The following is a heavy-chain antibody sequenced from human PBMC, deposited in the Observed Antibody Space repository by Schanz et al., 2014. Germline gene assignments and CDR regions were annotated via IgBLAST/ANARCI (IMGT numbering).Heavy chain of an antibody. Sequence: EVQLLESGGGVVQPGRSLRLSCVASGFTFSSYDVFWVRQAPGKGLEWVSVIGVDGTTTYYADSVKGRFTISRDNSKNTLYLQMNSLRPEDTAVYYCAKYRGYYRVSGSYRELEYWGQGTLVTVSS. CDR2: IGVDGTTT. CDR1: GFTFSSYD. V-gene: IGHV3-23*01. J-gene: IGHJ4*02. CDR3: AKYRGYYRVSGSYRELEY. D-gene: IGHD3-10*01.